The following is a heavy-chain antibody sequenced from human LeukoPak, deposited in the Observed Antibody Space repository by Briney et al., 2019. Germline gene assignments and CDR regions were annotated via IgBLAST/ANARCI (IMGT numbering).Heavy chain of an antibody. V-gene: IGHV3-23*01. D-gene: IGHD3-10*01. CDR2: MSADGQVT. CDR3: ARDPYNTILYRLAH. Sequence: GASLRLSCAGSGFSFGTYAMSWVPQAPGMGLEWVSSMSADGQVTYYADSVEGRFTVSRDNSKSTLYLQLNSLRAEDTATYYCARDPYNTILYRLAHWGQGTLVTVSS. CDR1: GFSFGTYA. J-gene: IGHJ4*02.